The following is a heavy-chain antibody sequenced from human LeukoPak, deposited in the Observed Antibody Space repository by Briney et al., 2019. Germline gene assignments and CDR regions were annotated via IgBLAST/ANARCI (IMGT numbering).Heavy chain of an antibody. D-gene: IGHD2-2*01. CDR2: ISAYNGNT. CDR3: ARRSCSSTSCYARYASYYYGMDV. CDR1: GYTFTSYG. V-gene: IGHV1-18*04. Sequence: ASVKVSCKASGYTFTSYGISWVRQAPGQGLEWMGWISAYNGNTNYAQKLQGRVTMTTDTSTSTAYMELRSLRSDDTAVYYCARRSCSSTSCYARYASYYYGMDVWGKGTTVTVSS. J-gene: IGHJ6*04.